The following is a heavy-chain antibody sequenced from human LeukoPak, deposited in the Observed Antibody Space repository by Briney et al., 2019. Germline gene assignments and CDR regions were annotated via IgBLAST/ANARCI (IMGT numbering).Heavy chain of an antibody. CDR2: INPNSGGT. CDR3: ASQVGGYYSYYMDV. D-gene: IGHD1-26*01. V-gene: IGHV1-2*02. J-gene: IGHJ6*03. CDR1: GYTFTDYY. Sequence: GASVKVSCKASGYTFTDYYMHWVRQAPGQGLEWMGWINPNSGGTNYAQKFQGRVTMTRDTSISTAYLALSGLRSDDTAMYYCASQVGGYYSYYMDVWGKGTTVTVSS.